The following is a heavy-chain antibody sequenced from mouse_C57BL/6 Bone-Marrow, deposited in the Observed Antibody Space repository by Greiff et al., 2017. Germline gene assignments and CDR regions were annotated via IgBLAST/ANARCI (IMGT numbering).Heavy chain of an antibody. D-gene: IGHD5-5*01. Sequence: VQLQQSGAELARPGASVKLSCKASGYTFTSYGISWVKQRTGQGLEWIGEIYPRSGNNYYNEKFKGKATLTADKSSSTAYMDLRSLTSEDSAVYFCARLETSLPPMDYWGQGTSVTGSS. CDR2: IYPRSGNN. V-gene: IGHV1-81*01. J-gene: IGHJ4*01. CDR3: ARLETSLPPMDY. CDR1: GYTFTSYG.